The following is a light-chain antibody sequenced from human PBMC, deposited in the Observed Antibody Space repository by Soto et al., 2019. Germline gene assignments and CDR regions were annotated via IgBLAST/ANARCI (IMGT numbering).Light chain of an antibody. Sequence: EIVLTQSPGTLSLSPGERATLSCRASQNIDSTYLAWYQHKPGQAPRLLIYGTSRRAPGIPDRFSGSGSGTDFALTISRLEPEDFAVYYCQQHGSSPYIFGQGTKLEIK. CDR1: QNIDSTY. CDR3: QQHGSSPYI. J-gene: IGKJ2*01. CDR2: GTS. V-gene: IGKV3-20*01.